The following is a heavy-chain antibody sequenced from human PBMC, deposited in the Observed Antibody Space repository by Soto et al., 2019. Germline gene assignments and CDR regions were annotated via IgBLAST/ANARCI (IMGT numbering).Heavy chain of an antibody. D-gene: IGHD5-12*01. V-gene: IGHV4-34*01. Sequence: SETLSLTCAVCGGSFSGYYWSWIRQPPGKGLEWIGEINHSGSTNYNPSLKSRVTISVDTSKNQFSLKLSSVTAADTAVYYCASEIYSGYDAYYFDYWGQGTLVTVSS. CDR2: INHSGST. CDR1: GGSFSGYY. J-gene: IGHJ4*02. CDR3: ASEIYSGYDAYYFDY.